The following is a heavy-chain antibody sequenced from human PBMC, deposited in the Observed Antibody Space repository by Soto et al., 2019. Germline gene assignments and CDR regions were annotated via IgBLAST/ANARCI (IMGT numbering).Heavy chain of an antibody. CDR2: INHSGST. Sequence: NPSETLSLTCAVYGGSFSGYYWSWIRQPPGKGLEWIGEINHSGSTNYNPSLKSRVTISVDTSKNQFSLKLSSVTAADTAVYYCARGRYDYVWGGYRYIHYFDYWGQGTLVTVSS. CDR3: ARGRYDYVWGGYRYIHYFDY. D-gene: IGHD3-16*02. CDR1: GGSFSGYY. J-gene: IGHJ4*02. V-gene: IGHV4-34*01.